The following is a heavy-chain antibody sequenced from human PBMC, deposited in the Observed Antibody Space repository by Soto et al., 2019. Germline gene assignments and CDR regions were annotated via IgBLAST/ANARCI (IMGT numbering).Heavy chain of an antibody. CDR1: GFTFSSYS. CDR2: ISSSSTI. CDR3: ARDKGRSPLDY. D-gene: IGHD2-15*01. V-gene: IGHV3-48*01. J-gene: IGHJ4*02. Sequence: GGSLRLSCAASGFTFSSYSMNWVRQAPGKGLEWVSYISSSSTIYYADSVKGRFTISRGNAKNSLYLQMNSLRAEDTAVYYCARDKGRSPLDYWGQGTLVTVSS.